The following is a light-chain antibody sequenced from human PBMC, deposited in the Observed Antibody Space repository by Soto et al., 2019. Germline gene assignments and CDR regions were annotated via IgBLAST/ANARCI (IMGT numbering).Light chain of an antibody. CDR3: QSYDNSLSVYV. CDR1: SSDVGAYNF. V-gene: IGLV2-14*03. CDR2: NVY. J-gene: IGLJ1*01. Sequence: QSALTQPASVSGSPGQSITISCTGTSSDVGAYNFVSWHQQHPGKAPKLMIYNVYDRPSGISYRFSGSKSGNTASLTISGLQGEDEADYYCQSYDNSLSVYVFGTGTKLTVL.